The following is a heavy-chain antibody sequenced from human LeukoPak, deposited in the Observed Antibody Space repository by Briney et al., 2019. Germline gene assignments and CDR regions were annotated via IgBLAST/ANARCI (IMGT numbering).Heavy chain of an antibody. V-gene: IGHV1-46*01. D-gene: IGHD6-19*01. Sequence: GASVKVSCKASGYTFTNYYMHWVRQAPGQGLEWVGIINPGGGGTKSAPQFQGRVTMTSDTSTSTVYMELSSLRSEDTAMYYCARGGSGRWNWFDPWGQGTLVTVSS. J-gene: IGHJ5*02. CDR1: GYTFTNYY. CDR2: INPGGGGT. CDR3: ARGGSGRWNWFDP.